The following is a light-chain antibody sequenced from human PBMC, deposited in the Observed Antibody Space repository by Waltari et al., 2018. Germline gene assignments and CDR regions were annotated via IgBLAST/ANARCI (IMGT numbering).Light chain of an antibody. CDR2: VNSDGSH. CDR3: QTGGHGTWV. Sequence: QLVLTQSPSDSASLGASVKLTCTLSSGHSSNIIAWLPQKPEKGPRYLMKVNSDGSHSKGDEIPDRFSGSSSGAERYLTISTVQSEDEADYYCQTGGHGTWVFGGGTKLTVL. CDR1: SGHSSNI. V-gene: IGLV4-69*01. J-gene: IGLJ3*02.